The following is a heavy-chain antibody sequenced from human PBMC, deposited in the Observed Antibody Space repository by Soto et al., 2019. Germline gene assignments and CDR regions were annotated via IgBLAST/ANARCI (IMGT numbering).Heavy chain of an antibody. CDR1: GFTFSSYA. CDR3: ARGGYCSGGSCYDYYYGMDV. Sequence: QVQLVESGGGVVQPGRSLRLSCAASGFTFSSYAMHWVRQAPGKGLEWVAVISYDGSNKYYADSVKGRFTISRDNSKNTLYLQMNSLRAEDTAVYYCARGGYCSGGSCYDYYYGMDVW. CDR2: ISYDGSNK. V-gene: IGHV3-30-3*01. D-gene: IGHD2-15*01. J-gene: IGHJ6*01.